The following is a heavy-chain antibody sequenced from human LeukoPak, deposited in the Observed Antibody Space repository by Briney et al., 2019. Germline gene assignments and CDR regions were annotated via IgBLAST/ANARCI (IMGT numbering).Heavy chain of an antibody. CDR2: ISSSGSYI. CDR1: GFTFSSYS. D-gene: IGHD5-12*01. Sequence: GGSLRLSCAASGFTFSSYSMNWVRQAPGKGLEWVSSISSSGSYIYSADSVKGRFTISRDNAKNSLYLQMNSLRAEDTAVYYCARGLDGVATISNDYWGQGTLVSVSS. V-gene: IGHV3-21*01. J-gene: IGHJ4*02. CDR3: ARGLDGVATISNDY.